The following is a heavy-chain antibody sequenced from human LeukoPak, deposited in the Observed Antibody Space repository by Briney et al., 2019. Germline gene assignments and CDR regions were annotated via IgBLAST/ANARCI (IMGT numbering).Heavy chain of an antibody. CDR1: GFTVSSSY. Sequence: GGSLRLSCAASGFTVSSSYMTWVRQAPGKGLEWVSVIYSGGSTYYADSVKGRFTISRDNSKNTLYLQMNSLRVEDTAVYYCVCLGLGGLSLDWGQGTLVTVSS. CDR3: VCLGLGGLSLD. D-gene: IGHD3-16*01. V-gene: IGHV3-53*01. J-gene: IGHJ4*02. CDR2: IYSGGST.